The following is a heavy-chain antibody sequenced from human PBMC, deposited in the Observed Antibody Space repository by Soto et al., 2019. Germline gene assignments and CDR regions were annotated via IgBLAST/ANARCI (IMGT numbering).Heavy chain of an antibody. CDR2: ISAYNGNT. CDR3: ARYYDILTGYFAWSNWFDP. D-gene: IGHD3-9*01. CDR1: GYTFTSYG. Sequence: ASVKVSCKASGYTFTSYGISWVRQAPGQGLEWMGWISAYNGNTNYAQKLQGRVTMTTDTSTSTAYMELRSLRSDDTAVHYCARYYDILTGYFAWSNWFDPWGQGTLVTVSS. V-gene: IGHV1-18*01. J-gene: IGHJ5*02.